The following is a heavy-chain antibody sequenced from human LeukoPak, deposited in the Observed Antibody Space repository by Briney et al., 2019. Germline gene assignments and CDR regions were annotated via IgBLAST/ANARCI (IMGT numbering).Heavy chain of an antibody. V-gene: IGHV3-30*02. Sequence: GGSLRLSCAASGFTFDNYAMHWVRQAPGKGLEWVAFIRYDGSNKYYADSVKGRFTISRDNSKNTLYLQMNSLRAEDTAVYYCAKDQGDRDAFDIWGQGTMVTVSS. J-gene: IGHJ3*02. CDR1: GFTFDNYA. CDR3: AKDQGDRDAFDI. CDR2: IRYDGSNK. D-gene: IGHD2-21*02.